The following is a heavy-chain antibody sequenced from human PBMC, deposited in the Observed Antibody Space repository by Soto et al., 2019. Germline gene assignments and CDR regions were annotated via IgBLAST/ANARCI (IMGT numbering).Heavy chain of an antibody. D-gene: IGHD4-17*01. CDR3: ARDPRGTVTTYRPYFDY. V-gene: IGHV4-4*02. CDR1: GGPISSSNW. J-gene: IGHJ4*02. Sequence: QVQLQESGPGLVKPSGTLSLTCAVSGGPISSSNWWSWVRQPPGKGLEWIGEIYHSGSTNYNPSLKSRVTISVDKSKNQFSLKLSSVTAADTAVYYCARDPRGTVTTYRPYFDYWGQGTLVTVSS. CDR2: IYHSGST.